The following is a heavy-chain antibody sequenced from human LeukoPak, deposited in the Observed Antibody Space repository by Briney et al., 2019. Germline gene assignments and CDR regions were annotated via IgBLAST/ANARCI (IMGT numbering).Heavy chain of an antibody. CDR2: ISGSGGST. V-gene: IGHV3-23*01. Sequence: GGSLGLSCAASGFTFSSYAMSWVRQTPGKGLEWVSAISGSGGSTYYADSVKGRFTISRDNSKNTLFLQMNSLRAEDTAPYYCAKSVAIYFYYGLDVWGQGTTVAVSS. CDR3: AKSVAIYFYYGLDV. CDR1: GFTFSSYA. D-gene: IGHD3-3*01. J-gene: IGHJ6*02.